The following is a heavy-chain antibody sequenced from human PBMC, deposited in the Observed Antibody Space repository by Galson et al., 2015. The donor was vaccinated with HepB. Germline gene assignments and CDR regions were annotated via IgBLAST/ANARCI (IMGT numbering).Heavy chain of an antibody. Sequence: SVKVSCKASGGTFSSNSFSWVRQAPGQGLEWMGRIIPIVGITKYAQKFQGRVTITADTSTSTAYMELSNLRSEDTALYYCATDSLPGSYQQNWFDPWGQGTLVTVSS. CDR3: ATDSLPGSYQQNWFDP. CDR1: GGTFSSNS. V-gene: IGHV1-69*04. J-gene: IGHJ5*02. CDR2: IIPIVGIT. D-gene: IGHD3-10*01.